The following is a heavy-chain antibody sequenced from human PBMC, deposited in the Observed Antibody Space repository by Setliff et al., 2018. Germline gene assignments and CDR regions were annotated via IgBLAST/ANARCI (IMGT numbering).Heavy chain of an antibody. V-gene: IGHV4-61*09. CDR2: ISPSGST. J-gene: IGHJ3*02. CDR1: GSSVGSGGYY. D-gene: IGHD1-1*01. CDR3: ARGGGRIRQLGATGVHTFDI. Sequence: SETLSLTCTVSGSSVGSGGYYWIWIRQPAGKGLEWIGHISPSGSTNYNPSLRSRITISLDTSKNHFSLRVNSVTAADTALYYCARGGGRIRQLGATGVHTFDIWGQGTMVTVSS.